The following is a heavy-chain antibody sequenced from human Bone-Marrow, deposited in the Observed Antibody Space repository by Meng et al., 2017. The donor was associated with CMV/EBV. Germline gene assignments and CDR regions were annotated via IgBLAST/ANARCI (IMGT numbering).Heavy chain of an antibody. CDR3: ARPVGGVAATPDWFDP. V-gene: IGHV1-69*10. CDR2: IIPILHKP. D-gene: IGHD2-15*01. CDR1: GGTFSNYA. J-gene: IGHJ5*02. Sequence: SGGTFSNYAISWVRQAPGQGLEGMGGIIPILHKPNYAQKFQGRVTITADKSTTTVYMELSSLRSEDTAVYYCARPVGGVAATPDWFDPWGQGTLVTVSS.